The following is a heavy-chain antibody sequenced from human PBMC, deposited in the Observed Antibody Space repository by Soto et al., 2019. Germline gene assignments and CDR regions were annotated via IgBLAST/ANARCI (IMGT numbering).Heavy chain of an antibody. V-gene: IGHV3-66*04. J-gene: IGHJ4*02. CDR1: GVTVSSNY. CDR2: IYSGGST. Sequence: EVQLVESGGGLVQPGGSLRLSCAASGVTVSSNYMSWVRQAPGKGLEWVSVIYSGGSTYYEDSVKGRFTISRDNSKNTSYLQMNSLRAEDTAVYYCARHGYNYGGGYFDYCGQGTLVTVSS. D-gene: IGHD5-18*01. CDR3: ARHGYNYGGGYFDY.